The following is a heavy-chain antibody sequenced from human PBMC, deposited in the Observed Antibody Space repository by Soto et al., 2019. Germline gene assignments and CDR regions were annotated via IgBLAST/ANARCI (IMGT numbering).Heavy chain of an antibody. CDR2: IWYDGSNK. D-gene: IGHD1-26*01. CDR1: GFTFSSYG. Sequence: GGSLRLSCAASGFTFSSYGMHWVRQAPGKGLEWVAVIWYDGSNKYYADSVKGRFTISRDNSKNTLYLQMNSLRAEDTAVYYCARGSGSYYSAEYFQHWGQGTLVTVSS. V-gene: IGHV3-33*01. J-gene: IGHJ1*01. CDR3: ARGSGSYYSAEYFQH.